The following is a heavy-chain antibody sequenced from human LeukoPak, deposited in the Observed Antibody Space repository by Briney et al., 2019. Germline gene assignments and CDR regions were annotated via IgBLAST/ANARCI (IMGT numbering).Heavy chain of an antibody. CDR2: IYSPGTN. CDR1: AGSINSDDYY. J-gene: IGHJ3*02. D-gene: IGHD3-22*01. CDR3: ARGIGTSYESSRDAFDI. V-gene: IGHV4-61*02. Sequence: NPSETLSLTCTVSAGSINSDDYYWSWIRQPAGKGLEWIGRIYSPGTNYNYNPSLKSRVTISIDTSKNQFSLKLTSVTAGDTAVYYCARGIGTSYESSRDAFDIWGQGTMVTVSS.